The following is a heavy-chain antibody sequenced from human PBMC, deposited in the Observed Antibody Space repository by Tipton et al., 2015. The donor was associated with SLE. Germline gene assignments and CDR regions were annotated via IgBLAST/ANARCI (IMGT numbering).Heavy chain of an antibody. D-gene: IGHD4-11*01. CDR3: ARLPTGFPNWFDP. V-gene: IGHV4-39*07. J-gene: IGHJ5*02. Sequence: TLSLTCTISGDSITSGPYYWAWIRQPPGKGLEWIGTIYYNGFSYQSPSLKSRITMSVDTSKTQFSLTLTSVTAADTAVYYCARLPTGFPNWFDPWGQGTLVTVSS. CDR2: IYYNGFS. CDR1: GDSITSGPYY.